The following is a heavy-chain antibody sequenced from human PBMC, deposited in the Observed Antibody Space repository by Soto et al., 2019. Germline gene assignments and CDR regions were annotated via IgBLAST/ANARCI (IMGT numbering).Heavy chain of an antibody. J-gene: IGHJ4*02. CDR3: VKDGVFYAFYRGYSTNFFDY. V-gene: IGHV3-64D*06. CDR2: ISSNGGRT. D-gene: IGHD3-3*01. Sequence: PGGSLRLSCSASGFTFSSFAIHWVRQAPGKGPDYVSGISSNGGRTDYEDSVRGRFTISRDNSKRTVFLQMSSLRAEDTAVYYCVKDGVFYAFYRGYSTNFFDYWGPGTLVTVSS. CDR1: GFTFSSFA.